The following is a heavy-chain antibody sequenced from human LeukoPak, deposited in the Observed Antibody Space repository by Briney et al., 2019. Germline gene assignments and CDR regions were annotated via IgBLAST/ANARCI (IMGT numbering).Heavy chain of an antibody. CDR2: INHSGST. V-gene: IGHV4-34*01. D-gene: IGHD5-12*01. CDR3: ARARETVAIDY. Sequence: SETLSLTCAVYGGSFSGYYWTWIRQPPGKGLEWIGEINHSGSTNYNPSLKSRVTISADTSKNQFSLKMRSVTAADTAVYYCARARETVAIDYWGQGTLVTVSP. CDR1: GGSFSGYY. J-gene: IGHJ4*02.